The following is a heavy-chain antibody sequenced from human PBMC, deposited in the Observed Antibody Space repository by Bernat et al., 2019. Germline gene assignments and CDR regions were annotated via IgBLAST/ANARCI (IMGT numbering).Heavy chain of an antibody. Sequence: QVQLVESGGGVVQPGRSLRLSCAASGFTFSSYAMHWVRQAPGKGLEWVAVISYDGSNKYYADSVKGRFTISRDNSKNTLYLQMNSLRAEDTAVYYCATLLFILTGSPLDYWGQGNLVTVSS. CDR3: ATLLFILTGSPLDY. V-gene: IGHV3-30-3*01. D-gene: IGHD3-9*01. CDR2: ISYDGSNK. CDR1: GFTFSSYA. J-gene: IGHJ4*02.